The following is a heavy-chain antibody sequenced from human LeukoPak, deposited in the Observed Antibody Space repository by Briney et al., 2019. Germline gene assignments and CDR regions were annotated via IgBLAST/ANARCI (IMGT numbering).Heavy chain of an antibody. CDR1: GFTFDDYG. D-gene: IGHD3-22*01. Sequence: PGGSLRLSCAASGFTFDDYGMSWVRQAPGKGLEWVSGINWNGGSTGYADSVKGRFTISRDNSKNTLYLQMNSLRAEDTAVYYCASTPYYYDSSGYYTGVLGYWGQGTLVTVSS. V-gene: IGHV3-20*04. J-gene: IGHJ4*02. CDR2: INWNGGST. CDR3: ASTPYYYDSSGYYTGVLGY.